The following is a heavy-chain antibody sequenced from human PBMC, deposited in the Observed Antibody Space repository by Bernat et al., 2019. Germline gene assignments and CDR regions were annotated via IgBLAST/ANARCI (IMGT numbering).Heavy chain of an antibody. CDR2: IKSKTDGGTT. CDR3: TNVDTAMVFGVYYYFDY. J-gene: IGHJ4*02. CDR1: GFTFSNAW. Sequence: EVQLVESGGGLVKPGGSLRLSCAASGFTFSNAWMSWVRQAPGKGLEWVGRIKSKTDGGTTDYAAPVKGRFTISRDDSKNTLYLQMNSLKTEDTAVYYCTNVDTAMVFGVYYYFDYWGQGTLVTVSS. V-gene: IGHV3-15*01. D-gene: IGHD5-18*01.